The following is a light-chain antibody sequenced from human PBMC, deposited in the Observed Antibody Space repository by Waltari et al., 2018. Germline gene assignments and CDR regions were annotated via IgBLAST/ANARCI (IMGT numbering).Light chain of an antibody. CDR3: QQANTFPPGVT. CDR1: QDIGNW. J-gene: IGKJ4*01. Sequence: DIQMTQSPSSVSASVGDRINITCRASQDIGNWLAWYQQKPGTAPKLLIYAASRLQRGVPATFSCSGFGTDFTLTIVSLQPEDFATYLCQQANTFPPGVTFGGGTKVEI. CDR2: AAS. V-gene: IGKV1D-12*01.